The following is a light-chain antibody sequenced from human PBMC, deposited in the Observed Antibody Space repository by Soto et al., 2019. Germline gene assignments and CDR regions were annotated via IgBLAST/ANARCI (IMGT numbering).Light chain of an antibody. J-gene: IGLJ2*01. CDR2: SNN. CDR3: AAWDDSLSGHVV. CDR1: SSNIGSNY. V-gene: IGLV1-47*02. Sequence: QSVLTQPPSASGTPGQRVTISCSGSSSNIGSNYVYWYQQLPGTAPKLLIYSNNQRPSGVPDRFSGSKSGTSASLAISGLQSEDEADYYCAAWDDSLSGHVVFGGGTKLTVL.